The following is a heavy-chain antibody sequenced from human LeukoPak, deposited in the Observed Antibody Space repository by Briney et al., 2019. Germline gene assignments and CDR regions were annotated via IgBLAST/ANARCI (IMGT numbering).Heavy chain of an antibody. Sequence: GGSLRLSCAASGFTFSSYSMNWVRQAPGKGLEWVSSISSSSSYIYYADSVKGRFTISRDNAKDSLYLQMNSLRAEDTAVYYCARDSAVVVVPANEVWFGPWGQGTLVTVSS. J-gene: IGHJ5*02. V-gene: IGHV3-21*01. D-gene: IGHD2-2*01. CDR3: ARDSAVVVVPANEVWFGP. CDR1: GFTFSSYS. CDR2: ISSSSSYI.